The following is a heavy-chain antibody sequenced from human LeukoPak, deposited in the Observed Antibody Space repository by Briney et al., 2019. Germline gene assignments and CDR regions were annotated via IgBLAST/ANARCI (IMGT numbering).Heavy chain of an antibody. CDR1: GYSISSSNW. J-gene: IGHJ6*04. Sequence: SETPSLTCAVSGYSISSSNWWGWIRQPPGKGLEWIGYIYYSGSTYYNPSLKSRVTMSVDTSKNQFSLKLSSVTAVDTAVYYCAATYLSSTSWEAMDVWGKGTTVIVSS. CDR3: AATYLSSTSWEAMDV. V-gene: IGHV4-28*01. D-gene: IGHD2-2*01. CDR2: IYYSGST.